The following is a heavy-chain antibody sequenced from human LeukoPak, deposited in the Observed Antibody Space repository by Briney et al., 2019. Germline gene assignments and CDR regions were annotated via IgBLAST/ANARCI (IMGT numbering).Heavy chain of an antibody. CDR2: IDTSGSI. J-gene: IGHJ3*02. Sequence: SETLSLTCTVSGGSISSYFCSWIRQPAGRGLEWIGRIDTSGSINYNPSLKSRVTMSVDRSKNQSSLKLRSVTAADTAVYYCARHANGDIGNSFDIWGQGTMVTVSS. D-gene: IGHD2-2*01. V-gene: IGHV4-4*07. CDR1: GGSISSYF. CDR3: ARHANGDIGNSFDI.